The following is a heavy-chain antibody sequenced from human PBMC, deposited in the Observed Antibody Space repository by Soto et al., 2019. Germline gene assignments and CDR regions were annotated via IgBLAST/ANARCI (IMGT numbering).Heavy chain of an antibody. CDR3: ARDQESSGSYPWGYLHH. J-gene: IGHJ1*01. Sequence: ASVKVSCKASGGTFSSYTFSWVRQAPGQGLEWMGRIIPIFGISNYAQQFQGRVTITADKSTSTAYMELSSLRSEDTAVYYCARDQESSGSYPWGYLHHWGQGTLVTSPQ. CDR2: IIPIFGIS. CDR1: GGTFSSYT. D-gene: IGHD3-22*01. V-gene: IGHV1-69*04.